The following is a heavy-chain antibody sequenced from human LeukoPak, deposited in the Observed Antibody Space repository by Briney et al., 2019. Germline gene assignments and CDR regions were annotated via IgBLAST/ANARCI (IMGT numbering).Heavy chain of an antibody. CDR2: IKQDGSEK. Sequence: GGCLRLSCAASEFTFSSYWMSWVRQAPGKGLEWVANIKQDGSEKYYVDSVRGRFTISRDNAKNSLCLQMNSLRAEDTAVYYCARKGYSYGGFDYWGQGTLVTVSS. CDR3: ARKGYSYGGFDY. J-gene: IGHJ4*02. D-gene: IGHD5-18*01. V-gene: IGHV3-7*03. CDR1: EFTFSSYW.